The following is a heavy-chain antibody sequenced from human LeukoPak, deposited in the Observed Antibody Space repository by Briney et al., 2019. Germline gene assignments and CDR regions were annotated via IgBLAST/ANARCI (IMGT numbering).Heavy chain of an antibody. V-gene: IGHV3-23*01. CDR3: AKEMTSRGYFDY. Sequence: LPGGSLRLSCAASGFTFSAYAMSWVRQAPGKGLEWVSAISGSGGSTYYADSVKGRFTISRDNSKNTLYLQMNSLRAEDTAVYYCAKEMTSRGYFDYWGQGPLVTVSS. D-gene: IGHD3-10*01. CDR1: GFTFSAYA. CDR2: ISGSGGST. J-gene: IGHJ4*02.